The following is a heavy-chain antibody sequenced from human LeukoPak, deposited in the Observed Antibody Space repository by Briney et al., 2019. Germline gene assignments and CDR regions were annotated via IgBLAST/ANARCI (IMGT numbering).Heavy chain of an antibody. Sequence: GASVKVSCKASGYTFTSYDINWVRQATEQGLEWMGWMNPNSGNTGYAQKFQGRVTMTRNTSISTAYMELSSLRSEDTAVYYCASLVPYYGSGSYYKTFDYWGQGTLVTVSS. CDR1: GYTFTSYD. J-gene: IGHJ4*02. CDR2: MNPNSGNT. D-gene: IGHD3-10*01. V-gene: IGHV1-8*01. CDR3: ASLVPYYGSGSYYKTFDY.